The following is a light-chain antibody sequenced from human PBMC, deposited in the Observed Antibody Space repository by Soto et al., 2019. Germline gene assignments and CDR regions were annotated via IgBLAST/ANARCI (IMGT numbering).Light chain of an antibody. V-gene: IGKV1-5*01. CDR3: QQYNSFPLT. CDR1: QSISSW. Sequence: DIQMTQSPSTLSASVGDRVTITCRASQSISSWLAWYQQKPGKAPKLLIYDACSLESGVPSRFSGSGSGTEFTLTISSLQPDDFATYYCQQYNSFPLTLGGGTKVEIK. CDR2: DAC. J-gene: IGKJ4*01.